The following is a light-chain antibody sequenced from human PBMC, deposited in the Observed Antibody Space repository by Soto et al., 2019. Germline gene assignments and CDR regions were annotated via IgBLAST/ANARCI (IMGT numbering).Light chain of an antibody. Sequence: DIVMTQHPHSLAVSFGEGAAPNSKSRQSGLYSSNNKNSLDWYQQKPGQTPRLLIYGASTRATGVPPRFSGSRSGTEFTLTISRLEPEDFAMYYCQQYGSLSWTFGQGTKVDIK. CDR2: GAS. J-gene: IGKJ1*01. CDR3: QQYGSLSWT. CDR1: QSGLYSSNNKNS. V-gene: IGKV4-1*01.